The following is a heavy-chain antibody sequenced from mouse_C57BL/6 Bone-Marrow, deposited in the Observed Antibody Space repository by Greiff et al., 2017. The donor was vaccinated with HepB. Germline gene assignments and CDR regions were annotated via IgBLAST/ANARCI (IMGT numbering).Heavy chain of an antibody. CDR3: ETTFYAMDY. D-gene: IGHD5-5*01. V-gene: IGHV1-19*01. CDR1: GYTFTDYY. Sequence: EVQLQQSGPVLVKPGASVKMSCKASGYTFTDYYMNWVKQSHGKSLEWIGVINPYNGGTSYNQKFKGKATLTVDKSSSTAYMELNSLTSEDSAVYYCETTFYAMDYWGQGTSVTVSS. CDR2: INPYNGGT. J-gene: IGHJ4*01.